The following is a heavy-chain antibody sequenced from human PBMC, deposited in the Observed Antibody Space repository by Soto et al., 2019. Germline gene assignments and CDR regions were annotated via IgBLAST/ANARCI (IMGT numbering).Heavy chain of an antibody. J-gene: IGHJ2*01. CDR2: INDSGGT. CDR3: ARLFVIPTPTSSYWYFDL. D-gene: IGHD2-2*01. V-gene: IGHV4-59*12. CDR1: GGSISNNY. Sequence: QVQLQESGPGLVKPSETLSLTCTVSGGSISNNYWSWIRQPPGKGLEWIGYINDSGGTNYNPSLKSRVTISVDTSKNQFSLKLSSVTAADTAVYYCARLFVIPTPTSSYWYFDLWGCGTLVTVSS.